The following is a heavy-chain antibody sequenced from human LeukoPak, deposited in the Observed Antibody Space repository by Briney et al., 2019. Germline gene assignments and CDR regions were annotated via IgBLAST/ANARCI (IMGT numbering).Heavy chain of an antibody. J-gene: IGHJ6*03. CDR1: GFTFSSYA. Sequence: GGSLRLSCAASGFTFSSYAMSWVRQAPGKGLEWVLAISGSGGSTYYADSVKGRFTISRDNSKNTLYLQMNSLRAEDTAVYYCAKYYGDDPDYYYYMDVWGKGTTVTISS. V-gene: IGHV3-23*01. CDR2: ISGSGGST. D-gene: IGHD4-17*01. CDR3: AKYYGDDPDYYYYMDV.